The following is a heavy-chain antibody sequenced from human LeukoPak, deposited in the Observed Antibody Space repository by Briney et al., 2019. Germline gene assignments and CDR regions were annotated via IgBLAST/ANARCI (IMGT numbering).Heavy chain of an antibody. D-gene: IGHD4-17*01. J-gene: IGHJ3*02. V-gene: IGHV3-66*01. CDR1: GFTVSSNY. CDR3: ARDHTRAGDYGVYAFDI. Sequence: GGSLRLSCAASGFTVSSNYMSWVRQAPGKGLEWVSVIYSGGSTYYADSVKGRFTISRDNSKNTLYLQMNSLRAEDTAVYYCARDHTRAGDYGVYAFDIWGQGTMVTVSS. CDR2: IYSGGST.